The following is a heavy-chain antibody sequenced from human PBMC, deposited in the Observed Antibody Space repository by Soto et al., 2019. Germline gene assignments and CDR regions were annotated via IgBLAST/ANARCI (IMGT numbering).Heavy chain of an antibody. D-gene: IGHD1-26*01. Sequence: EVQLVQSGAEVKKPGESLQISCKGSGYSFTSYWIGWVRQMPGKGLEWMGIIYPGDSDTRYSPSFQGQVTISADKSISTAYLQWSSLKASDTAMYYCARPLWELRAPDLGLVAFDIWGQGTMVTVSS. J-gene: IGHJ3*02. CDR2: IYPGDSDT. CDR1: GYSFTSYW. V-gene: IGHV5-51*01. CDR3: ARPLWELRAPDLGLVAFDI.